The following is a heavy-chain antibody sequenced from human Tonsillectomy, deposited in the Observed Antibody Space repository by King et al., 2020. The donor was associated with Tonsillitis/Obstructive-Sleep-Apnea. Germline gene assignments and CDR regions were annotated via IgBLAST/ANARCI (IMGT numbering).Heavy chain of an antibody. CDR2: INWDGGSS. D-gene: IGHD3-10*01. CDR3: AKWGGGVRYSKHYFDY. CDR1: GFSFDDYT. Sequence: VQLVESGGVVVQPGGSLRLSCAASGFSFDDYTMHWVRQAPGKGLEWVSLINWDGGSSYYADSVKGRFTISRDNSKNSLYLQMNSLRTEDTALYYCAKWGGGVRYSKHYFDYRGQGTLVTVSS. V-gene: IGHV3-43*01. J-gene: IGHJ4*02.